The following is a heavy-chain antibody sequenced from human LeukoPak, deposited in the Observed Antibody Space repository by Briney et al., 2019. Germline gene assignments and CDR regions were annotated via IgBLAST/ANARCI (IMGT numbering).Heavy chain of an antibody. J-gene: IGHJ4*02. V-gene: IGHV4-34*01. CDR2: INHSGST. CDR1: GGSFNGYY. D-gene: IGHD6-19*01. CDR3: AISRFSSGWYRRDY. Sequence: PSETLSLTCAVYGGSFNGYYWSWIRQPPGKGLEWIGEINHSGSTNYNPSLKSRVTISVDTSKNQFSLKLSSVTAADTAVYYCAISRFSSGWYRRDYWGQGTLVTVSS.